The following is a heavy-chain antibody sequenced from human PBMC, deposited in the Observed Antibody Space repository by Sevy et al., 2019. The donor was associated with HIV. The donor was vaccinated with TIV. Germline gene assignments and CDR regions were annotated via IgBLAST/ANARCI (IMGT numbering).Heavy chain of an antibody. J-gene: IGHJ4*02. CDR3: ARGRERHNLADY. Sequence: GGSLRLSCVASGFTVRGNFMNWVRQAPGKGLQWVSIIYIDGRTFYADSVMGRFTISRDNSKNTLYLQMNSLRAEDTAIYYCARGRERHNLADYWGQGTLVTVSS. CDR2: IYIDGRT. D-gene: IGHD1-20*01. V-gene: IGHV3-53*01. CDR1: GFTVRGNF.